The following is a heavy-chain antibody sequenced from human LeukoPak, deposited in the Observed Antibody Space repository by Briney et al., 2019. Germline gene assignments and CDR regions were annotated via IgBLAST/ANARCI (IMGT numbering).Heavy chain of an antibody. CDR2: IYYSGSA. CDR1: GGSTSSYY. J-gene: IGHJ4*02. V-gene: IGHV4-59*12. CDR3: ARAQYSSGWGTTYYFDY. D-gene: IGHD6-19*01. Sequence: SETLSLTCTVSGGSTSSYYWSWIRQPPGKGLEWIGYIYYSGSANYNPSLRSRVTISMDTSKNQFSLNLNSVTATDTAVYYCARAQYSSGWGTTYYFDYWGQGILVTVSS.